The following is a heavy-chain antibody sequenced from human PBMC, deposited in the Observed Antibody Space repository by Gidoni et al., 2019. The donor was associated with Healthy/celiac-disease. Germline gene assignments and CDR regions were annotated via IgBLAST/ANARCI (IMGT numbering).Heavy chain of an antibody. V-gene: IGHV4-34*01. CDR3: ARGSITRTFDI. Sequence: QVQLQQWGAGLLKPSETLSLTCAVYGGSFSGYYWSWIRQPPGKGLEWIGEINHSGSTNYNPSLKSRVTISVDTSKNQFSLKLSSVTAADTAVYYCARGSITRTFDIWGQGTMVTVSS. CDR2: INHSGST. D-gene: IGHD3-10*01. J-gene: IGHJ3*02. CDR1: GGSFSGYY.